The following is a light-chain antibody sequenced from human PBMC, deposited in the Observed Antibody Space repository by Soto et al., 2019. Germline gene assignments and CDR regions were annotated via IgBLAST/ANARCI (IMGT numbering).Light chain of an antibody. Sequence: IQMTQSPSTLSASIGDRVTITCRASQSINNRLAWYQQMPGKAPNLLIYDASSLHSGVPSRFSGSGSGTDFTLTISSLQPDDFATHYCQQFAISTTFGQGTKGDIK. CDR1: QSINNR. V-gene: IGKV1-5*01. CDR3: QQFAISTT. J-gene: IGKJ1*01. CDR2: DAS.